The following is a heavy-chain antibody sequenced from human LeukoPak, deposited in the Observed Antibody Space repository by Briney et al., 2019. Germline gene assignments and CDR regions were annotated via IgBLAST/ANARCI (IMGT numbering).Heavy chain of an antibody. D-gene: IGHD3-10*01. V-gene: IGHV4-4*02. Sequence: SETLSLTCSVSGDDISSSNWWTWVRQPPQKGLEWIGEVYHSGSTNCNPSLKNRIYMSVDKSQNRFSLRLTSVTAADTAVYFCARDMVRGSNSNAFDIWGQGTMVTVSS. CDR2: VYHSGST. J-gene: IGHJ3*02. CDR1: GDDISSSNW. CDR3: ARDMVRGSNSNAFDI.